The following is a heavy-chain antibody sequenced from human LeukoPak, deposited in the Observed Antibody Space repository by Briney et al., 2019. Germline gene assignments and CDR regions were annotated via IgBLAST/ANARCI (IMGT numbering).Heavy chain of an antibody. CDR3: VRTYDVLTGGFDY. D-gene: IGHD3-9*01. Sequence: GGSLRLSCAASGFIFNRYGMNWVRQTPGRGLEWISYISGSFITIEYADSVKGRFTISRTNARNSLFLQMNSLRAEDTAVYYCVRTYDVLTGGFDYWGQGTPVTVSS. CDR2: ISGSFITI. J-gene: IGHJ4*02. CDR1: GFIFNRYG. V-gene: IGHV3-48*01.